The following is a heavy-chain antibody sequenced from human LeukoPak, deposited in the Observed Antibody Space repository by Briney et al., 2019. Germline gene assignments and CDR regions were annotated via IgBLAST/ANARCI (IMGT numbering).Heavy chain of an antibody. J-gene: IGHJ4*02. CDR3: ARNPSDFWSGYYLYYFDY. V-gene: IGHV3-33*01. CDR2: IWYDGSNK. CDR1: GFTFSSYG. Sequence: PGRSLRLSCAASGFTFSSYGMPWVRQAPGKGLEWVAVIWYDGSNKYYADSVKGRFTISRDNSKNTLYLQMNSLRAEDTAVYYCARNPSDFWSGYYLYYFDYWGQGTLVTVSS. D-gene: IGHD3-3*01.